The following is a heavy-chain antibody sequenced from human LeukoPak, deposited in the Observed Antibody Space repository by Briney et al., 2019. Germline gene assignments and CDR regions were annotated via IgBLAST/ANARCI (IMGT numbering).Heavy chain of an antibody. CDR3: ARDNMFVVAGTRAYFDY. J-gene: IGHJ4*02. Sequence: ASVKVSCKASGYTFTSYGISWVQQAPGQGLERMGWISAYNGNTNYAQKLQGRVTMTTDTSTNTAYMELRSLRSDDTAVYYCARDNMFVVAGTRAYFDYWGQGTLVTVSS. V-gene: IGHV1-18*01. CDR2: ISAYNGNT. CDR1: GYTFTSYG. D-gene: IGHD6-19*01.